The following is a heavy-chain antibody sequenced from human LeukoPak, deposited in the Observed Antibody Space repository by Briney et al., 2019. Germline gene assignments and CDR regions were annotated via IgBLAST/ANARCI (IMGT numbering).Heavy chain of an antibody. D-gene: IGHD6-13*01. V-gene: IGHV4-4*02. Sequence: SGTLSLTCAVSGGSISGSNCYSWVRQPPGKGLEWVGEIYHSGSTNYNPSLMSRVTMSVDKSKNQFSLKLSSVTAADTAVYYCARGSAVGHFDSWGQGTLVTVSS. J-gene: IGHJ4*02. CDR3: ARGSAVGHFDS. CDR1: GGSISGSNC. CDR2: IYHSGST.